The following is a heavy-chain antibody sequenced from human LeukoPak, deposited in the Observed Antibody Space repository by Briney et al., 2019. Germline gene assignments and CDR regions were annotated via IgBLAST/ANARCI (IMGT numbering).Heavy chain of an antibody. Sequence: GESLNLSCKVYGYFFTHYWMHWVPQKPGKGLDWMAIIYPGTSKTKYSPSLQCQVTMSLDQSVNAACLEGCALKASDSTLYWGAVTRDSRILVPDTWGQGSLVSVSS. J-gene: IGHJ5*02. D-gene: IGHD2-15*01. CDR3: AVTRDSRILVPDT. CDR2: IYPGTSKT. CDR1: GYFFTHYW. V-gene: IGHV5-51*01.